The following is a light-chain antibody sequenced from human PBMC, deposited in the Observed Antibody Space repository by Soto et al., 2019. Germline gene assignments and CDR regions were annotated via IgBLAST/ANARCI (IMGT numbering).Light chain of an antibody. J-gene: IGKJ3*01. CDR1: QSVSSF. CDR2: DAS. Sequence: EIVLTQSPATLSLSPGEAATLSCRASQSVSSFLAWYQQKPGQAPRLLIYDASKRATGIPARFSGSGSGTDFTPTISSLEPEDFAVYYCQQRSNIFTFGPGTKVDIK. V-gene: IGKV3-11*01. CDR3: QQRSNIFT.